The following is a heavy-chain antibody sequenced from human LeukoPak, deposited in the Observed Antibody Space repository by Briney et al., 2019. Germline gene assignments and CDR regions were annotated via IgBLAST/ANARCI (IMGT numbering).Heavy chain of an antibody. CDR1: GFTFSSYG. Sequence: GGSLRLSCAASGFTFSSYGMHWVRQASGKGLERVGRIRSKANSYATAYAASVKGRFTISRDDSKNTAYLQMNSLKTEDTAVYYCARVRVVAATRTFDYWGQGTLVTVSS. V-gene: IGHV3-73*01. D-gene: IGHD2-15*01. CDR2: IRSKANSYAT. J-gene: IGHJ4*02. CDR3: ARVRVVAATRTFDY.